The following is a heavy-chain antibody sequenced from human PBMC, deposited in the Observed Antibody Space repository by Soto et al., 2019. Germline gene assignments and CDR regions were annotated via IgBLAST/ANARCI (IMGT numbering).Heavy chain of an antibody. CDR2: IYSGGST. CDR3: ARDGSGYSGYSYYYGMDV. CDR1: GFTVSSNY. V-gene: IGHV3-53*01. Sequence: GGSLRLSCAASGFTVSSNYMSWVRQAPGKGLEWVSVIYSGGSTYYADSVKGRFTISRDNSKNTLYLQMNSLRAEDTAVYYCARDGSGYSGYSYYYGMDVWGDGTTVTVS. J-gene: IGHJ6*02. D-gene: IGHD3-22*01.